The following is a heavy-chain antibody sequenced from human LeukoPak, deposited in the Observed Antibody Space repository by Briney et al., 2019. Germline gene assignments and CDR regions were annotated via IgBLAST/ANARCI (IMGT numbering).Heavy chain of an antibody. V-gene: IGHV1-69*13. CDR2: IIPIFGTA. D-gene: IGHD2-21*02. J-gene: IGHJ1*01. Sequence: SVKVSCKASGGTFSSYAISWVRQAPGQGLEWMGGIIPIFGTANYAQKFQGRVTITADESTSTAYMELSSLRSEDTAVYYCARAYCGGDCSQSFQHWGQGTLVTVSS. CDR3: ARAYCGGDCSQSFQH. CDR1: GGTFSSYA.